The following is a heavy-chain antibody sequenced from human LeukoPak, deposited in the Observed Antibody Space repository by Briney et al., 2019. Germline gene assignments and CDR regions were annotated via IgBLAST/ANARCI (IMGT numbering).Heavy chain of an antibody. CDR1: GFTFSSYS. CDR2: ISSSSSYI. D-gene: IGHD3-22*01. Sequence: GGSLRLSCAASGFTFSSYSMNCVRQAPGKGLEWVSSISSSSSYIHYADSVKGRFTISRDNAKNSLYLQMNSLRAEDTAVYYCARVDSSGYLPLWGQGTLVTVSS. V-gene: IGHV3-21*01. J-gene: IGHJ4*02. CDR3: ARVDSSGYLPL.